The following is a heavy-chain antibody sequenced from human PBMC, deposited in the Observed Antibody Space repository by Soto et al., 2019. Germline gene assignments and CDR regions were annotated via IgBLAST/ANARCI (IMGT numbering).Heavy chain of an antibody. J-gene: IGHJ6*02. Sequence: SETLSLTCAVSGYSISSGHSWGWIRQPPGKGLEWIGSIFHTGSTYYNPSLKSRVTLSVDTSKNQFSLKLSPVTAADTAVYFCATLPRLDGMDVWGQGTTVTVSS. V-gene: IGHV4-38-2*01. CDR3: ATLPRLDGMDV. CDR2: IFHTGST. CDR1: GYSISSGHS. D-gene: IGHD6-25*01.